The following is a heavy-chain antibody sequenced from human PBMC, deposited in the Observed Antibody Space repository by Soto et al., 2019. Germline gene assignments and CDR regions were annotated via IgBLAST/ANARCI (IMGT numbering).Heavy chain of an antibody. CDR1: GFTVSSHY. CDR2: IYSGGST. D-gene: IGHD6-6*01. V-gene: IGHV3-66*01. Sequence: EVQLVESGGGLVQPGGSLRLSCAASGFTVSSHYMSWVRQAPGKGLEWVSVIYSGGSTYYAKSVTGRFIISRDNSTSTVYLQMNSLRAEDTAVYYCARDRTISDYRSSGALGLWGQGTLVSVSS. J-gene: IGHJ4*02. CDR3: ARDRTISDYRSSGALGL.